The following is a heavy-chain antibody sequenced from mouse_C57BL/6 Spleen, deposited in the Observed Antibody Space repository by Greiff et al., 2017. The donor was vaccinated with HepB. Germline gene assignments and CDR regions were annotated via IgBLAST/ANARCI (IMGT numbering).Heavy chain of an antibody. CDR3: ARRSRYYYGSSYDFDY. CDR2: INPGSGGT. V-gene: IGHV1-54*01. J-gene: IGHJ2*01. CDR1: GYAFTNYL. Sequence: VQLQQSGAELVRPGTSVRVSCKASGYAFTNYLIEWVKQRPGQGLEWIGVINPGSGGTNYNEKFKGKATLTADKSSSTAYMQLSSLTSEDSAVYFCARRSRYYYGSSYDFDYWGQGTTLTVSS. D-gene: IGHD1-1*01.